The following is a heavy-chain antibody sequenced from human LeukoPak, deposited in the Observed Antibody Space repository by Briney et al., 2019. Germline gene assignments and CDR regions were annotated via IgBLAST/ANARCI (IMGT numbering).Heavy chain of an antibody. D-gene: IGHD6-19*01. Sequence: GSLRLSCAVSGFTVSSKFMSWARQAPGKGLEWVAVIYSSGERYYADSVRDRFIISRDDSENTLFLRMNSLRAEDTAVYYCTSLTSGWYTDWGQGTLVTVSS. CDR2: IYSSGER. J-gene: IGHJ4*02. CDR1: GFTVSSKF. V-gene: IGHV3-66*01. CDR3: TSLTSGWYTD.